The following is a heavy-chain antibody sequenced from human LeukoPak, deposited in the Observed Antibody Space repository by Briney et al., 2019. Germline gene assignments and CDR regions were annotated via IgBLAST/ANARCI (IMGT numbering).Heavy chain of an antibody. CDR2: INPGNGDT. CDR3: AREGRYGEYVDY. J-gene: IGHJ4*02. Sequence: ASVKVSCKASGYTFTSYTIHWVRQAPGQRLKWMGWINPGNGDTESSQDFQGRVSITRDTSATTAYMELSSLRSGDMSIYYCAREGRYGEYVDYWGQGTPVTVSS. D-gene: IGHD4-17*01. V-gene: IGHV1-3*03. CDR1: GYTFTSYT.